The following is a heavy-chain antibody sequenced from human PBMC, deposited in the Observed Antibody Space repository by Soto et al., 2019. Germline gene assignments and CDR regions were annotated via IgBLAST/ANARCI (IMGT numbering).Heavy chain of an antibody. D-gene: IGHD3-10*01. CDR2: ISWNSGSM. Sequence: EVQLVESGGRLVQPGRSLRLSCAVSGFTFADYAMHWVRQAPGKGLEYVSGISWNSGSMGYADSVKGRFTISRDNAKNSLYLQMNSLRTEDTALYYCAKGDIHVLRGGGYFDYWGQGTLVTVSS. CDR1: GFTFADYA. J-gene: IGHJ4*02. V-gene: IGHV3-9*01. CDR3: AKGDIHVLRGGGYFDY.